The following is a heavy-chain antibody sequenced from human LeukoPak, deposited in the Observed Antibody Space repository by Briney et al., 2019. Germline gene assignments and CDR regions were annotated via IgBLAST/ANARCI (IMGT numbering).Heavy chain of an antibody. V-gene: IGHV1-18*01. CDR2: ISAYNGNT. Sequence: GASMKVSCKASGYTFTSYGISWVRQAPGQGLEWMGWISAYNGNTNYAQKLQGRLTMTTDTSTSTAYMELRSLESDDTAVYYCARELRTPVSNYFDSWGQGTLVTVSS. J-gene: IGHJ4*02. CDR1: GYTFTSYG. D-gene: IGHD5/OR15-5a*01. CDR3: ARELRTPVSNYFDS.